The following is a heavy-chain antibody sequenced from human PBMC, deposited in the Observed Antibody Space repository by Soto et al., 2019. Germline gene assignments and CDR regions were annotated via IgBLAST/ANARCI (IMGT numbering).Heavy chain of an antibody. CDR3: ARDVDY. CDR2: ISSSSYTM. Sequence: EVQLVESGGGLVQPGGSLRLSCAASGFTFSHYSMNCVRQAPGKGLERVSDISSSSYTMNYADSVKGRFTISRDNAKNSLYQQMNSLRDEDTDVYYCARDVDYWGQGTLVTVSS. J-gene: IGHJ4*02. CDR1: GFTFSHYS. V-gene: IGHV3-48*02.